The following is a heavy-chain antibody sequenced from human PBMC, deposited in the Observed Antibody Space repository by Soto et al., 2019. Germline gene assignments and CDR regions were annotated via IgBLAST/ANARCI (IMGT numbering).Heavy chain of an antibody. CDR3: ARDAGGYYDSSGFYYYYYGMDV. CDR1: GYTFTSYG. V-gene: IGHV1-18*01. D-gene: IGHD3-22*01. CDR2: ISAYNGNT. Sequence: QVPLVQSGAEVKKPGASVKVSCKASGYTFTSYGISWVRQAPGQGLEWMGWISAYNGNTNYAQKLQGRVTMTTDTSTSTAYMELRSLRSDDTAVYYCARDAGGYYDSSGFYYYYYGMDVWGQGTTVTVSS. J-gene: IGHJ6*02.